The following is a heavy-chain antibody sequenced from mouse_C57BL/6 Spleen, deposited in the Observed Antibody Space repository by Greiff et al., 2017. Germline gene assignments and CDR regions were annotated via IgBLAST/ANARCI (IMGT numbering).Heavy chain of an antibody. J-gene: IGHJ1*03. CDR3: ARREEDWYFDV. V-gene: IGHV5-15*01. Sequence: EVHLVESGGGLVQPGGSLKLSCAASGFTFSDYGMAWVRQAPRKGPEWVAFISNLAYSIYYADTVTGRFTITRENATNTLYLEMSSLRSEDTARYDCARREEDWYFDVWGTGTTVTVAS. CDR1: GFTFSDYG. CDR2: ISNLAYSI.